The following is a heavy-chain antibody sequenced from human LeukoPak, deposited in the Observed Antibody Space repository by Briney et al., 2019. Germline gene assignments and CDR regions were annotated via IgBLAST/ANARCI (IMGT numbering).Heavy chain of an antibody. J-gene: IGHJ4*02. CDR2: FNPNNGGT. V-gene: IGHV1-2*02. Sequence: ASLKVSCKASGYTFTGCYIHWVRQAPGQGLEWMGWFNPNNGGTNYAQKFQGRVTVTRDTSISTAYMELSSLESDDTAVYYCARDLMTTPTWDFDYWGQGTLVSVSS. D-gene: IGHD3-16*01. CDR3: ARDLMTTPTWDFDY. CDR1: GYTFTGCY.